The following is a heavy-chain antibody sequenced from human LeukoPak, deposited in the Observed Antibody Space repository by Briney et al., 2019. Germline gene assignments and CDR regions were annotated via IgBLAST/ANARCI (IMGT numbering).Heavy chain of an antibody. V-gene: IGHV4-39*01. J-gene: IGHJ4*02. D-gene: IGHD5-18*01. CDR3: ARGWREWIQLWLHPGPFDY. CDR1: GGSISSSSYY. CDR2: IYYSGST. Sequence: PSETLSLTCTVSGGSISSSSYYWGWVRQPPGKGLEWIGSIYYSGSTYYSPSLQSRVTISVDTSKNQFSLKVSSVTAADTAVYYCARGWREWIQLWLHPGPFDYWGQGTLVTVSS.